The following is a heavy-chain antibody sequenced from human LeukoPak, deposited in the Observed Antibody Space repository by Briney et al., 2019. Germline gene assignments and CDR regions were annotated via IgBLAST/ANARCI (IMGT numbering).Heavy chain of an antibody. J-gene: IGHJ4*02. V-gene: IGHV3-7*01. CDR1: GFSFSSYW. D-gene: IGHD4-11*01. CDR2: IREDGNEI. Sequence: GGSLRLSCAASGFSFSSYWMTWVRQAPGKGLVWVANIREDGNEIYYVASVKGRFTISRDNAKNSLYLQMNSLRAEDTALYYCARGVYSLDYGGQGTLVTVSS. CDR3: ARGVYSLDY.